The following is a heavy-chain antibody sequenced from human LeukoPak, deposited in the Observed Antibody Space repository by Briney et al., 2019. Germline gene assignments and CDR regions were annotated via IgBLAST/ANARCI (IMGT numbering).Heavy chain of an antibody. D-gene: IGHD5-18*01. Sequence: GGSLRLSCAASGSTFDDYAMHWIRQAPGKGLEWVSLISGDGGSTYYADSVKGRFTISRDNSKNSLYLQMNSLRTEDTALYYCAKPRVRGYSYGYDYWGQGTLVTVSS. CDR2: ISGDGGST. CDR3: AKPRVRGYSYGYDY. V-gene: IGHV3-43*02. J-gene: IGHJ4*02. CDR1: GSTFDDYA.